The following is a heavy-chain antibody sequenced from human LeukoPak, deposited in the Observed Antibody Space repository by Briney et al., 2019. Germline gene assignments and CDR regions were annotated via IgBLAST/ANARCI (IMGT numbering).Heavy chain of an antibody. Sequence: PSETLSLTCAVSDYSISSGYYWGWIRQPPGKGLEWIGSIYHSGSPYYTPSLKSRVTVSVDTSKNQFSLKLSSVTAADTAVYYCARYPYDNSGFYQIGFDYWGQGTLVTVSS. CDR2: IYHSGSP. CDR3: ARYPYDNSGFYQIGFDY. D-gene: IGHD3-22*01. V-gene: IGHV4-38-2*01. CDR1: DYSISSGYY. J-gene: IGHJ4*02.